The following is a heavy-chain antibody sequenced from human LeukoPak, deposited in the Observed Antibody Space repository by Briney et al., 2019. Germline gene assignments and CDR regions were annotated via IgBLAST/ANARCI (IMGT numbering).Heavy chain of an antibody. CDR1: GDSISSGDYY. V-gene: IGHV4-61*02. Sequence: SETLSLTCTVSGDSISSGDYYWSWIRQPAGKGLEWIGRISSSGSTNYNPSLKSRVTISVDPSKNQFSLKLSSVTAADTAVYYCARVYSIYWYFDLWGRGTLVTVSS. CDR3: ARVYSIYWYFDL. D-gene: IGHD4-11*01. CDR2: ISSSGST. J-gene: IGHJ2*01.